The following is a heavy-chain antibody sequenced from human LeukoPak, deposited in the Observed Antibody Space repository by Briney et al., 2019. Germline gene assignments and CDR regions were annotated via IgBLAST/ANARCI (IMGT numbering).Heavy chain of an antibody. V-gene: IGHV3-15*01. D-gene: IGHD1-14*01. CDR3: TTNPDRD. CDR1: RFTFSNAW. J-gene: IGHJ4*02. Sequence: GGSLRLSCAAFRFTFSNAWMTWVRQAPGKRLEWVGRIKGKTDGGTTYYAAPVKGRFTISRDDSKNTLYLQMNSLKTEDTAVYYSTTNPDRDWGQRTLVTVSS. CDR2: IKGKTDGGTT.